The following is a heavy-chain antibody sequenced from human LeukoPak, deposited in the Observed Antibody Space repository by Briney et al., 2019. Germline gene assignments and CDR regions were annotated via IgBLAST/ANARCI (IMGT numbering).Heavy chain of an antibody. V-gene: IGHV4-34*01. J-gene: IGHJ3*02. D-gene: IGHD3-3*01. CDR2: INHSGST. Sequence: SETLSLTCAVYGGSFSGYYWSWIRQPPGKGLEWIGEINHSGSTNYNPSLKSRVTISVDTSKNQFSLKLSSVTAADTAVYYCARVPANYDFWSGYYTSAFDIWGQGTMVTVSS. CDR3: ARVPANYDFWSGYYTSAFDI. CDR1: GGSFSGYY.